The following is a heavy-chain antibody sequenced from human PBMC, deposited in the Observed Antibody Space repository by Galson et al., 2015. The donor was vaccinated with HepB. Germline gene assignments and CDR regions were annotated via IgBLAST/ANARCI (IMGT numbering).Heavy chain of an antibody. Sequence: SLRLSCAASGSTFSSYWMSWVRQAPGKGLEWVANIKQDGSEKYYVDSVKGRFTISRDNAKNSLYLQMNSLRAEDTAVYYCAAENSRYDFWSGYQDYWGQGTLVTVSS. V-gene: IGHV3-7*01. J-gene: IGHJ4*02. CDR3: AAENSRYDFWSGYQDY. D-gene: IGHD3-3*01. CDR1: GSTFSSYW. CDR2: IKQDGSEK.